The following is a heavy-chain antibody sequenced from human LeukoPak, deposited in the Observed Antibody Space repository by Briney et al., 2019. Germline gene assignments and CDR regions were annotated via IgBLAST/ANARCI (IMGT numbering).Heavy chain of an antibody. D-gene: IGHD6-19*01. CDR1: GYTFSNYG. V-gene: IGHV1-18*04. J-gene: IGHJ4*02. CDR3: ARHSGSGWQALGY. CDR2: TSYNGNT. Sequence: ASVKVSCKASGYTFSNYGISWARQAPGLGREWTGWTSYNGNTNYAQKFQDRVTMTTDTSTTTAYMELRSLESDDTAVYYCARHSGSGWQALGYWGQGTLVTVSS.